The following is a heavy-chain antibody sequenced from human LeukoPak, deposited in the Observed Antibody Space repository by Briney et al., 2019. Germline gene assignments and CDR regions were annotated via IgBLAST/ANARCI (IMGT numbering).Heavy chain of an antibody. CDR2: IYTSGST. CDR3: ARVLDGYSYGRRNYYFDY. Sequence: PSETLSLTCTVSGGSISSYYWSWIRQPAGKGLEWIGRIYTSGSTNYNPSLKSRVTMSVDTSKNQFSLKLSSVTAADTAVYYCARVLDGYSYGRRNYYFDYWGQGTLVTVSS. V-gene: IGHV4-4*07. D-gene: IGHD5-18*01. CDR1: GGSISSYY. J-gene: IGHJ4*02.